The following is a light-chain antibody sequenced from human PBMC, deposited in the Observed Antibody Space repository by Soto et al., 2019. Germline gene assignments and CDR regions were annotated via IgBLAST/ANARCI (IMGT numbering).Light chain of an antibody. V-gene: IGKV3-20*01. J-gene: IGKJ1*01. Sequence: EIVMTQSPATLSVSPWERATLFCRASQSVSSYFAWYQQKPGQAPRLLIYGASSRATGIPDRFSGSGSGTDFTLTISRLEPEDFAVYYCQQYVNSPWTFGQGTKVDIK. CDR3: QQYVNSPWT. CDR2: GAS. CDR1: QSVSSY.